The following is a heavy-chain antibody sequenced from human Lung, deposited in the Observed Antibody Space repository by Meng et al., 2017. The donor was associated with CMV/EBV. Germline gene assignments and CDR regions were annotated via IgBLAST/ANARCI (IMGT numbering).Heavy chain of an antibody. CDR1: GSTFFGYY. D-gene: IGHD3-22*01. CDR3: AGHETSGYTSTFDY. CDR2: INPSSGAT. Sequence: QEQLVQSGAEVKKPGXSVKVSCKTSGSTFFGYYLHWVRQAPGQGLEWMGWINPSSGATKYAPNFQGRISMTRYTSISTAYMELSSLRSDDTAVYFCAGHETSGYTSTFDYWGQGTLVTVSS. V-gene: IGHV1-2*02. J-gene: IGHJ4*02.